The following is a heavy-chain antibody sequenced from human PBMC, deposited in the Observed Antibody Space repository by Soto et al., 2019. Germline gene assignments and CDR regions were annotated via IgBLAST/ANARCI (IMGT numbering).Heavy chain of an antibody. V-gene: IGHV3-23*01. CDR3: AKGAAFYYYYCMDF. CDR2: ISAGGGST. CDR1: RFTFSSYA. D-gene: IGHD2-15*01. J-gene: IGHJ6*02. Sequence: ESGGGLVQPGGSLRLSCAASRFTFSSYAMSWVRKAPGKGLEWVSSISAGGGSTYYADSVTGRFTISRDNSKNTLYLQMNSLRAEDKALYYCAKGAAFYYYYCMDFWGQGTTVTVSS.